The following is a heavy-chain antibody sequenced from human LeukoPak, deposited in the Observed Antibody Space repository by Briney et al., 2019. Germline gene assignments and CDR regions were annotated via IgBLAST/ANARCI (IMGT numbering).Heavy chain of an antibody. CDR3: ARHRSSWRIDY. CDR2: ISDSGGNT. Sequence: PGGSLRLSCAASGFTFNSYAMSWVRQAPWERLQWVSGISDSGGNTYYADSVRGRFTISRDNSKNTLYLQMNSLRAEDTAVYYCARHRSSWRIDYWGQGTLVTVSS. V-gene: IGHV3-23*01. CDR1: GFTFNSYA. D-gene: IGHD6-6*01. J-gene: IGHJ4*02.